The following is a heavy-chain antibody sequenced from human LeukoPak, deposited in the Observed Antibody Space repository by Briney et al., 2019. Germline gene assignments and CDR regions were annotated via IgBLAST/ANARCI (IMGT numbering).Heavy chain of an antibody. CDR2: IYYSGST. CDR1: GGSISSYY. V-gene: IGHV4-59*01. CDR3: AREYGSGRYIIFDY. D-gene: IGHD3-10*01. Sequence: SETLSLTCTVSGGSISSYYWSWLRQPPGKGLEWIGNIYYSGSTNYNPSLKSRVTISVDTSKNQFSLKLSAVTAADTAVYYCAREYGSGRYIIFDYWGQGTLVTVSS. J-gene: IGHJ4*02.